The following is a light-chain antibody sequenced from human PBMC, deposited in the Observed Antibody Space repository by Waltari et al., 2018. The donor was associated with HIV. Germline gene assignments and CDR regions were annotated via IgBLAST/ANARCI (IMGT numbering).Light chain of an antibody. Sequence: DIVMTQSPDSLAVSLGERATINCRSSQSILYSSNNKNFLAWYQQKPGQPPKLLIYWASTRESGVPDRFSGSGSGTDFTLTISSLQAEDVAVYYCQQYYTTSPRTFGGGTKVEIK. CDR2: WAS. J-gene: IGKJ4*01. CDR1: QSILYSSNNKNF. CDR3: QQYYTTSPRT. V-gene: IGKV4-1*01.